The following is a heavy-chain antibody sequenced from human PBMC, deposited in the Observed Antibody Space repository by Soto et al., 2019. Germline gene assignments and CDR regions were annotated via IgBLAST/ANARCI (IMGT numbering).Heavy chain of an antibody. Sequence: SVKVSCKASGGTFSSYSISWVRQAPGQGLEWMGGIIPIFGTANYAQKFQGRVTITADESTSTAYMELSSLRSEDTAVYYCARAPGSYYTHYYYGMDVWGQGTTVTVSS. CDR3: ARAPGSYYTHYYYGMDV. D-gene: IGHD1-26*01. V-gene: IGHV1-69*13. CDR1: GGTFSSYS. CDR2: IIPIFGTA. J-gene: IGHJ6*02.